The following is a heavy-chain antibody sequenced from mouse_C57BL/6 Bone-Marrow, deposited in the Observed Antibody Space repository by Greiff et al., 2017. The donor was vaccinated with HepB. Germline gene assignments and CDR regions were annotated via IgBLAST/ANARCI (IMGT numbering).Heavy chain of an antibody. CDR1: GFTFSSYG. CDR3: ARLIITTVYYFDY. J-gene: IGHJ2*01. V-gene: IGHV5-6*02. D-gene: IGHD1-1*01. CDR2: ISNGGSYT. Sequence: DVKLVESGGDLVKPGGSLKLSCAASGFTFSSYGMSWVRQTPDKRLEWVATISNGGSYTYYPDSVKGRFTISRDNAKNPLYLQMSSLKSEDTAMYYCARLIITTVYYFDYWGQGTTLTVSS.